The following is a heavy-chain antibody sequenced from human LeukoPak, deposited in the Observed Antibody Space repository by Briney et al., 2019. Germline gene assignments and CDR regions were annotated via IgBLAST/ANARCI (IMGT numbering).Heavy chain of an antibody. CDR3: ARGYSSSFWYFDL. V-gene: IGHV4-4*07. J-gene: IGHJ2*01. CDR2: INKSGMT. Sequence: SETLSLTCNVSGGSITNYYLNWVRQPAGGGLEWIGRINKSGMTSYKSSLKSRVTMSVDTSKNQFSLKLSSVTAADTAVYYCARGYSSSFWYFDLWGRGPLVTVSS. CDR1: GGSITNYY. D-gene: IGHD6-6*01.